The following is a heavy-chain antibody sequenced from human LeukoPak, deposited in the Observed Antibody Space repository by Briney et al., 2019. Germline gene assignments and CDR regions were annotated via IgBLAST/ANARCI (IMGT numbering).Heavy chain of an antibody. Sequence: GGSLRLSCAASGFTFSDYYMTWVRQAPWKGLEWLSYITNRGDTVFYADSAKGRFTVSRDNSKNTLYLQMNSLRAEDTALYYCAKGLVGATAGQFDYWGQGTLVTVSS. CDR2: ITNRGDTV. V-gene: IGHV3-11*01. CDR3: AKGLVGATAGQFDY. CDR1: GFTFSDYY. J-gene: IGHJ4*02. D-gene: IGHD1-26*01.